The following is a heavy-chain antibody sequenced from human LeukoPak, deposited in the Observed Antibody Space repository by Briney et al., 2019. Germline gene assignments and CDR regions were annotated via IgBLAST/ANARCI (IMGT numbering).Heavy chain of an antibody. D-gene: IGHD4-17*01. Sequence: PGGSLRLSCAASGFTFSSYAMSWVRQAPGEGLEWVSAISGSGGSTYYADSVKGRFTISRDNSKNTLYLQMNSLRAEDTAVYYCAKLDYGDYGGFFDYWGQGTLVTVSS. CDR2: ISGSGGST. CDR3: AKLDYGDYGGFFDY. V-gene: IGHV3-23*01. CDR1: GFTFSSYA. J-gene: IGHJ4*02.